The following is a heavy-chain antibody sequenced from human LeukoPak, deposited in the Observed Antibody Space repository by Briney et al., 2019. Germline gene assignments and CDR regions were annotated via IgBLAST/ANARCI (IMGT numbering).Heavy chain of an antibody. J-gene: IGHJ3*02. D-gene: IGHD3-22*01. V-gene: IGHV1-2*02. CDR1: GYTFIDYY. Sequence: ASVKVSCKASGYTFIDYYIHWVRQAPGQGLEWMGWIDPHSGGTKYAQKLQGRVTMTRDTSISTAYMELSRLRSDDTAIYYCARENYDSSGRKHGFDTWGQGTKVTVSS. CDR3: ARENYDSSGRKHGFDT. CDR2: IDPHSGGT.